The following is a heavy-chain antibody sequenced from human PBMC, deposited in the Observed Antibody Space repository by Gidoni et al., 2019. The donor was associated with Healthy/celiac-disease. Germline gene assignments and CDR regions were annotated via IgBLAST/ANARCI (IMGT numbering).Heavy chain of an antibody. D-gene: IGHD6-19*01. Sequence: PGKGLEWVAVIWYDGSNKYYADSVKGRFTISRDNSKNTLYLQMNSLRAEDTAVYYCARDQGSGHGCMDVWGQGTTVTVSS. CDR3: ARDQGSGHGCMDV. V-gene: IGHV3-33*01. CDR2: IWYDGSNK. J-gene: IGHJ6*02.